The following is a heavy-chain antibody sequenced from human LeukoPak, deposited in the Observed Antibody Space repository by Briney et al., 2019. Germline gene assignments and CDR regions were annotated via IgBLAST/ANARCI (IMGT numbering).Heavy chain of an antibody. D-gene: IGHD2-2*01. J-gene: IGHJ4*02. Sequence: PSETLSLTCAVYGGSFSGYYWSWIRQPPGKGLEWIGEINHSGSTNYNPSLKSRVTISVDTSKNQFSLKLSSVTAADTAVYHCARVGVVVVPAAVPFDYWGQGTLVTVSS. V-gene: IGHV4-34*01. CDR2: INHSGST. CDR3: ARVGVVVVPAAVPFDY. CDR1: GGSFSGYY.